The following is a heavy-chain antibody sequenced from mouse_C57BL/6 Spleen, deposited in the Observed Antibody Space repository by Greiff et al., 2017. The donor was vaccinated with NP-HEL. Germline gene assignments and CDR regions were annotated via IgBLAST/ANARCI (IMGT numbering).Heavy chain of an antibody. CDR1: GYTFTDYY. CDR2: IYPGSGNT. J-gene: IGHJ1*03. Sequence: LQESGAELVRPGASVKLSCKASGYTFTDYYINWVKQRPGQGLEWIARIYPGSGNTYYNEKFKGKATLTAEKSSSTAYMQLSSLTSEDSAVYFCARDYGSSYDFDVWGTGTTVTVSS. V-gene: IGHV1-76*01. CDR3: ARDYGSSYDFDV. D-gene: IGHD1-1*01.